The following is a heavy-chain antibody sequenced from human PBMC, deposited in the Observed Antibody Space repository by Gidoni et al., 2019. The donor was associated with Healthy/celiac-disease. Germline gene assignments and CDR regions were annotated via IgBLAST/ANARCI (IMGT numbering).Heavy chain of an antibody. Sequence: EVQLLESGGGLVQPGGSLRLSCAASGFTFSSYAMSWVRQAPGKGLEWVSASSGSGGSTYYADSVKGRFTISRDNSKNTLYLQMNSLRAEDTAVYYCAKDIVVVPALIDYWGQGTLVTVSS. V-gene: IGHV3-23*01. CDR2: SSGSGGST. CDR1: GFTFSSYA. J-gene: IGHJ4*02. D-gene: IGHD2-2*01. CDR3: AKDIVVVPALIDY.